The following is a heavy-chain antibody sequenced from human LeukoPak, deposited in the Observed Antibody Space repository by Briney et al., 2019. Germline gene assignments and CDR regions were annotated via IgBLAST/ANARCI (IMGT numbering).Heavy chain of an antibody. CDR3: ARDLASYDYVWGSYRYHPFDY. D-gene: IGHD3-16*02. CDR1: GFTFSSYS. J-gene: IGHJ4*02. CDR2: ISSSSSYI. V-gene: IGHV3-21*01. Sequence: GGSLRLSCAASGFTFSSYSMNWVRQAPGKGLEWVSSISSSSSYIYYADSVKGRFTISRDNAKNSLYLQMNSLRAEDTAVYYCARDLASYDYVWGSYRYHPFDYWGQGTLVTVSS.